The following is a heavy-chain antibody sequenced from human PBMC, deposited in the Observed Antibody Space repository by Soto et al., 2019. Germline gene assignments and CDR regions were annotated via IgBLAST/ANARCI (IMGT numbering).Heavy chain of an antibody. CDR3: ARVGTLAAAGTGRWFDP. CDR1: GGSFSGYY. J-gene: IGHJ5*02. Sequence: SETLSLTCAVYGGSFSGYYWSWIRQPPGKGLEWIGEINHSGSTNYNPSLKSRVTISVDTSKNQFSLKLSSVTAADTAVYYCARVGTLAAAGTGRWFDPWGQGTLVTVSS. CDR2: INHSGST. D-gene: IGHD6-13*01. V-gene: IGHV4-34*01.